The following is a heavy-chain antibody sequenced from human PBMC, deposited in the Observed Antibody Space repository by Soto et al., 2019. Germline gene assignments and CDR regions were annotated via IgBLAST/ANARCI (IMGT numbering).Heavy chain of an antibody. J-gene: IGHJ5*02. CDR3: AKLPGHCSSTSCYRDNWFDP. V-gene: IGHV3-23*01. D-gene: IGHD2-2*02. Sequence: GGSLRLSCAASGFTFSSYAMSWVRQAPGKGLEWVSAISGSGGSTYYADSVKGRFTISRDNSKNTLYLQMNSLRAEDTVVSYCAKLPGHCSSTSCYRDNWFDPWGQGTLVTVSS. CDR2: ISGSGGST. CDR1: GFTFSSYA.